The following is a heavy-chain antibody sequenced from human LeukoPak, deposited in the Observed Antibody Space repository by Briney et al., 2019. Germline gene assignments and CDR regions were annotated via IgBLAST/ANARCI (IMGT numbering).Heavy chain of an antibody. CDR2: ISSDGITT. J-gene: IGHJ4*02. Sequence: SGGSLRLSCAASGFTFSSSWIHWVRQVPGKGLVWVSRISSDGITTNYADSVKGRFTISRDNAKNTLYLQMNSLRAEDTAVYYCARDPYYYDSSGYPGGYWGQGTLVTVSS. V-gene: IGHV3-74*01. D-gene: IGHD3-22*01. CDR1: GFTFSSSW. CDR3: ARDPYYYDSSGYPGGY.